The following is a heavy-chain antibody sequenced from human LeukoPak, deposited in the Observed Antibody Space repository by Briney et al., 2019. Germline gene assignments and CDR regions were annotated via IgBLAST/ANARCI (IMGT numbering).Heavy chain of an antibody. Sequence: PGGSLRLSCAASGFTFSSYGMHWVRQAPGKGLEWVAVISYDGSNKYYADSVKGRFTISRDNSKNTLYLQMNSLRAEDTAVYYCAKAPRRVDYYGMDVWGQGTTVTVSS. CDR2: ISYDGSNK. V-gene: IGHV3-30*18. CDR1: GFTFSSYG. J-gene: IGHJ6*02. CDR3: AKAPRRVDYYGMDV.